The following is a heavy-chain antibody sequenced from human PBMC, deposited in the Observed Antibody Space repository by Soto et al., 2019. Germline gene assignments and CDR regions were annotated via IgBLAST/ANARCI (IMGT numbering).Heavy chain of an antibody. D-gene: IGHD3-10*01. J-gene: IGHJ4*02. V-gene: IGHV3-7*01. CDR3: ASSVRGYHNFDY. CDR2: IKQDGSEK. Sequence: GGSLRLSCAASGFTFNSYLMSCVRQAPGKGLEWVANIKQDGSEKYYVDSVKGRFTISRDNAKNSLYLQMNSLRAEDTAVYYFASSVRGYHNFDYWGQGTLVTVSS. CDR1: GFTFNSYL.